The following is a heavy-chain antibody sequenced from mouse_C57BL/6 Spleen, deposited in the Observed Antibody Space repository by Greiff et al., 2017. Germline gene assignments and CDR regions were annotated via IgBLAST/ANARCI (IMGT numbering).Heavy chain of an antibody. D-gene: IGHD1-1*01. V-gene: IGHV1-69*01. J-gene: IGHJ2*01. CDR2: IDPSDSYT. CDR3: AIPITTVVAVDY. CDR1: GYTFTSYW. Sequence: VQLQQPGAELVMPGASVKLSCKASGYTFTSYWMHWVKQRPGQGLEWIGEIDPSDSYTNYNQKFKGKATLTVDKSSSTAYMQLSSLTSEDSAVYYCAIPITTVVAVDYWGQGTTLTVSS.